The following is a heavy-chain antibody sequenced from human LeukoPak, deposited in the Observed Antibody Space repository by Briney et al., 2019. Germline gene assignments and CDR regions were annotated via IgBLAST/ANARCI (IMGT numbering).Heavy chain of an antibody. J-gene: IGHJ4*02. CDR3: ARGKDGYGYYFDH. CDR2: ISAYNGDT. D-gene: IGHD5-24*01. CDR1: GYTFPNYG. V-gene: IGHV1-18*01. Sequence: ASVKVSCKASGYTFPNYGITWVRQAPGQGLEWMGWISAYNGDTNYAEKIQGRFTMTTDTSTNTAYMELRSLRSDDTAMYYCARGKDGYGYYFDHWGQGTRVTVS.